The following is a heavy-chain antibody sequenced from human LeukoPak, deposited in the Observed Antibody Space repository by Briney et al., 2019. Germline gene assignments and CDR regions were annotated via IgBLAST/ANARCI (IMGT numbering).Heavy chain of an antibody. CDR2: IWYDGSNK. CDR3: ARRGSWGEPRPFDY. CDR1: GFTFSSYG. V-gene: IGHV3-33*01. Sequence: GRSLRLSCAASGFTFSSYGMHWVRQAPGKGLEWVAVIWYDGSNKYYADSVKGRFTISRDNSKNTLYLQMNSLRAEDTAVYYCARRGSWGEPRPFDYWGQGTLVTVSS. J-gene: IGHJ4*02. D-gene: IGHD3-16*01.